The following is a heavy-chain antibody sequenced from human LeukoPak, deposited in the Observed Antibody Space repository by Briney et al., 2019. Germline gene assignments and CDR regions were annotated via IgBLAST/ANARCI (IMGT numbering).Heavy chain of an antibody. V-gene: IGHV3-30-3*01. CDR2: ISYDGSNK. Sequence: RSLRLSCAASGFTFSSYAMHWVRQAPGKGLEWEAVISYDGSNKYYADSVKGRFTISRDNSKNTLYLQMSSLRAEDTAVYYCARVVAVAALADEYYFDYWGQGTLVTVSS. D-gene: IGHD6-19*01. CDR3: ARVVAVAALADEYYFDY. CDR1: GFTFSSYA. J-gene: IGHJ4*02.